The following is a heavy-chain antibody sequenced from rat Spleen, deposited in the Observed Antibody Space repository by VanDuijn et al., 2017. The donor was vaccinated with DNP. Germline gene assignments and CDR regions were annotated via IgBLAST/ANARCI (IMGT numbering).Heavy chain of an antibody. J-gene: IGHJ2*01. Sequence: EVQLVESDGGLVQPGRSLKLSCAASGFTFSDYYMAWIRQAPGKGLEWVASITNPGDSTYYSDSVKGRFSISRDNAKSTLYLQVNSLRSEDTATYYCTSNPHIRTAAPFDYWGQGVMVTVSS. CDR3: TSNPHIRTAAPFDY. CDR2: ITNPGDST. V-gene: IGHV5-31*01. CDR1: GFTFSDYY. D-gene: IGHD3-8*01.